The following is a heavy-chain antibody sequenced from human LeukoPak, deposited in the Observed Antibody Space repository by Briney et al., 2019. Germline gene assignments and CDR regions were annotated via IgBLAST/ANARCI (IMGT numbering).Heavy chain of an antibody. CDR1: GYSFINYW. D-gene: IGHD5-18*01. J-gene: IGHJ4*02. Sequence: GESLKISCKGFGYSFINYWIGWVRQMPGKGLEWMGIIHPGDSGTRYSPSFQDQVTMSVDESITTAYLQWSSLRASDSAIYYCARGGTYRYGSSDYWGQGTLVTVSS. CDR3: ARGGTYRYGSSDY. CDR2: IHPGDSGT. V-gene: IGHV5-51*01.